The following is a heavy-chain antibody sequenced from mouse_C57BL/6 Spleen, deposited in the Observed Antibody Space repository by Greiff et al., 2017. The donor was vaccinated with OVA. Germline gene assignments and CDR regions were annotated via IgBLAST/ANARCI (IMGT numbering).Heavy chain of an antibody. J-gene: IGHJ2*01. CDR2: IDPSDSET. D-gene: IGHD2-4*01. CDR1: GYTFTSYW. Sequence: VKLQQPGAELVRPGSSVKLSCKASGYTFTSYWMHWVKQRPIQGLEWIGNIDPSDSETHYNQKFKDKATLTVDKSSSTAYMQLSSLTSEDSAVYYCARDWDYDLDYWGQGTTLTVSS. V-gene: IGHV1-52*01. CDR3: ARDWDYDLDY.